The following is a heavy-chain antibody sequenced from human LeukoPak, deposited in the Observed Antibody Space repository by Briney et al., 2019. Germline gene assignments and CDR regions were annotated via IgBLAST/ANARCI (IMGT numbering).Heavy chain of an antibody. V-gene: IGHV3-11*01. CDR1: GGSFSGYY. Sequence: LSLTCAVYGGSFSGYYWSWIRQPPGKGLEWLSHISVTGETSYKSLKGRFTISRDNGKSTLYLQMNSLRVEDTAIYYCARYSDSSNKIDYWGQGTLVTVSS. CDR2: ISVTGETS. D-gene: IGHD1-26*01. CDR3: ARYSDSSNKIDY. J-gene: IGHJ4*02.